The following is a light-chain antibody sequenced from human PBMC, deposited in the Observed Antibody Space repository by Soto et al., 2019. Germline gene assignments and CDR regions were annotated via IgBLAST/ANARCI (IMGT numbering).Light chain of an antibody. CDR2: GAA. CDR1: QSISHS. CDR3: QQDYVSPFT. Sequence: ELGLTQSPGTLYLSPGERAILSCRANQSISHSLAWYQQKPCQSPRLLSYGAASRAIVIPDRFNGTVSETTFPLTICRLQPDCCALYFCQQDYVSPFTLVPRTIV. J-gene: IGKJ3*01. V-gene: IGKV3-20*01.